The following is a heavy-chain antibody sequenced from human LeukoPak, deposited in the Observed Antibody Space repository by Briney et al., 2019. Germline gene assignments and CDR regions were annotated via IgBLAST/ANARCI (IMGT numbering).Heavy chain of an antibody. V-gene: IGHV4-34*01. CDR1: GGSFSGYY. D-gene: IGHD1-20*01. CDR2: INHSGST. J-gene: IGHJ5*02. CDR3: AAKTNWNDEDA. Sequence: SETLSLTCAVYGGSFSGYYWSWIRQPPGKGLEWIGEINHSGSTNYNPSLKSRVTISVDTSKNQFSLKVNSMTAADTAVYYCAAKTNWNDEDAWGQGTLVTVSS.